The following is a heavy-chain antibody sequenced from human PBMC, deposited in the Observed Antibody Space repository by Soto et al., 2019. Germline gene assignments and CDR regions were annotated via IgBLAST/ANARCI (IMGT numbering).Heavy chain of an antibody. CDR2: IVPVFGTA. J-gene: IGHJ4*02. Sequence: QVQLVQSGAEVKKPGSSVKVSCKASGGTFSSLAISWVRQAPGQGLEWMGGIVPVFGTANYAQKFQDRVTITADKATSTSYMELSSLRSEDTAVYYCARSPGVFDYWGQGTLVTVSS. CDR3: ARSPGVFDY. V-gene: IGHV1-69*06. D-gene: IGHD3-10*01. CDR1: GGTFSSLA.